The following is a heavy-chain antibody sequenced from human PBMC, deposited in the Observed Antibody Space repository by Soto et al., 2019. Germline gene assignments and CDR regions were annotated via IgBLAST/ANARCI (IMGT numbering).Heavy chain of an antibody. CDR2: IYYSGTS. CDR3: ASRVEGLYSGNDRYYFDY. J-gene: IGHJ4*02. CDR1: GRPICYSSFY. V-gene: IGHV4-39*01. D-gene: IGHD5-12*01. Sequence: PSDILSLTFSVSGRPICYSSFYWRWISQPPGKGLEWIGTIYYSGTSYHNPSLKSRVTISVDTSKNLFSLTLTSVTAADTAVYYCASRVEGLYSGNDRYYFDYWGQGALVTVS.